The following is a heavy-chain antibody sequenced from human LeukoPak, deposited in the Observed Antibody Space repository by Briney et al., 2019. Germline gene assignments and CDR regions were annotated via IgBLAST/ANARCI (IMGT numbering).Heavy chain of an antibody. Sequence: SSETLSLICSVSGGSINSYYWNWIRQPAGKGLEWIGRIDTSGSTNYNPSLKSRVTMSVDTSKNQFSLKLSSVTAADTAVYYCARDSCRYFIFDYWVQGTPVTVPS. CDR3: ARDSCRYFIFDY. CDR2: IDTSGST. V-gene: IGHV4-4*07. CDR1: GGSINSYY. D-gene: IGHD3-16*02. J-gene: IGHJ4*02.